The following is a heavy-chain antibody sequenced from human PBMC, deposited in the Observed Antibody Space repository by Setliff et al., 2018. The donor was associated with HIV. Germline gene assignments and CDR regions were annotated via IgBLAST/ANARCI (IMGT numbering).Heavy chain of an antibody. CDR1: GGSISSGNYY. J-gene: IGHJ3*02. D-gene: IGHD3-22*01. CDR3: ARADNYYYDSGAFKSGLDAFDI. V-gene: IGHV4-61*09. CDR2: ISTSGRT. Sequence: PSETLSLTCTVSGGSISSGNYYWSWIRQPAGKGLEWIGHISTSGRTNYNPSLMSRLTISVDTSKNQFSLKLSSVTAADTAVYHCARADNYYYDSGAFKSGLDAFDIWGQGTTVTVSS.